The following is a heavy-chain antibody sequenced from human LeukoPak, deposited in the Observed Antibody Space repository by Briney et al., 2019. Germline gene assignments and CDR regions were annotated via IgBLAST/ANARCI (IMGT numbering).Heavy chain of an antibody. CDR3: ATYYYDGTGYYYRGFHI. Sequence: SETLSLTCTVSGGSISRYYWNWIRQPPGKGLEWIGYIYYSGNTNYNPSLESRVTTSVDTSKNQFSLKLSSVTAADTAVYYCATYYYDGTGYYYRGFHIWGQGTMVTVSS. CDR2: IYYSGNT. D-gene: IGHD3-22*01. J-gene: IGHJ3*02. CDR1: GGSISRYY. V-gene: IGHV4-59*01.